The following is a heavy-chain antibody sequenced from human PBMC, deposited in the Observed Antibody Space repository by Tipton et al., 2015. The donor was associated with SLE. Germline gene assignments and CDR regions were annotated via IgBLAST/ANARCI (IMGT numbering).Heavy chain of an antibody. Sequence: TLSLTCAVYGGSFSDYYWSWIRQPPGKGLEWIGEINHSGSTNYNPSLKSRVTISVDTSKNQFSLNLSSVTAADTAVYYCARLVTKRAWFDPWGQGILVTVSP. D-gene: IGHD6-13*01. J-gene: IGHJ5*02. CDR3: ARLVTKRAWFDP. CDR1: GGSFSDYY. CDR2: INHSGST. V-gene: IGHV4-34*01.